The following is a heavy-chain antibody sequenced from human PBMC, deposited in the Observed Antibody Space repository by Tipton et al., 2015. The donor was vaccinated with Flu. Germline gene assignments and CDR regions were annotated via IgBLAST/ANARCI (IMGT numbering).Heavy chain of an antibody. D-gene: IGHD1-7*01. J-gene: IGHJ3*01. V-gene: IGHV4-38-2*02. CDR1: GDSIGSGYF. CDR3: ARVEETLGTTWGMTFDV. Sequence: TLSLTCSVSGDSIGSGYFWGWIRQSHGQGLEWIGNVHRSGHPYYNPSLKSRVTMSVDTSKNLFSLRLSSVTAADTAIYYCARVEETLGTTWGMTFDVWGQGTVVTVSS. CDR2: VHRSGHP.